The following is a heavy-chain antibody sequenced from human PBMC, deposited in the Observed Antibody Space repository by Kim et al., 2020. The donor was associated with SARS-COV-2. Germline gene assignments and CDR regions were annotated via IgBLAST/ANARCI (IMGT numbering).Heavy chain of an antibody. V-gene: IGHV1-69*01. D-gene: IGHD3-9*01. J-gene: IGHJ4*02. CDR3: ARNPDILTGRFTAPFDY. Sequence: FQGRVTITADESTSTAYMELSSLRSEDTAVYYCARNPDILTGRFTAPFDYWGQGTLVTVSS.